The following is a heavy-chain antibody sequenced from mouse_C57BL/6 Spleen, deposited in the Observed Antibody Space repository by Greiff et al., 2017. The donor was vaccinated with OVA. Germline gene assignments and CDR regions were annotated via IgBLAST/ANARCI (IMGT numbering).Heavy chain of an antibody. D-gene: IGHD1-1*01. V-gene: IGHV1-26*01. CDR3: ARSSYYGISSFEY. CDR1: GYTFTDYY. J-gene: IGHJ2*01. CDR2: INPNNGGT. Sequence: VQLQQPGPELVKPGASVKISCKASGYTFTDYYMNWVKQSHGKSLEWIGDINPNNGGTSYNQKFKGKATLTVDKSSSTAYMELRSLTSEDSAVYYCARSSYYGISSFEYWGQGTTLTVSS.